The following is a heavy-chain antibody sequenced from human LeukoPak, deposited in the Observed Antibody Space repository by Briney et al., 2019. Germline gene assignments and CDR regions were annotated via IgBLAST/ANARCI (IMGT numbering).Heavy chain of an antibody. J-gene: IGHJ5*02. V-gene: IGHV1-2*06. CDR2: INPNSGGT. CDR1: GYTFTGYY. Sequence: ASVKVSXKASGYTFTGYYMHWVRQAPGQGLEWMGRINPNSGGTNYAQKFQGRVTMTRDTSISTAYMELSRLRSDDTAVYYCATEEQLVRGGNWFDPWGQGTLVTVSS. D-gene: IGHD6-13*01. CDR3: ATEEQLVRGGNWFDP.